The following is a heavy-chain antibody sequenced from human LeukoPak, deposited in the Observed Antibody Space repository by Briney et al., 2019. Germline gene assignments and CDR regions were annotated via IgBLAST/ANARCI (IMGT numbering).Heavy chain of an antibody. V-gene: IGHV3-21*01. D-gene: IGHD3-10*01. Sequence: GGSLRLSCAASGFTFSSYSMDWVRQAPGKGLEWVSSISSSSSYIHYADSVKGRFTISRDNAKNSLYLQMNSLRAEDTAVYYCARSVVLLWFGELGAFDIWGQGTMVTVSS. J-gene: IGHJ3*02. CDR2: ISSSSSYI. CDR3: ARSVVLLWFGELGAFDI. CDR1: GFTFSSYS.